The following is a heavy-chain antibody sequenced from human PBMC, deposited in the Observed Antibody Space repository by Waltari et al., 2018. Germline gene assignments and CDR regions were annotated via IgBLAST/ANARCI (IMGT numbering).Heavy chain of an antibody. CDR2: ISYDGSNE. CDR3: AKGFLEWVLFGHNAMDV. CDR1: GFTFSSYG. Sequence: QVQLVESGGGVVQPGRSLRLSCAASGFTFSSYGIHWVRQAPGKGLGWVAVISYDGSNEYYADSVKDRFTISRDNSKNTLYLQMNSLRAEDTAVYYCAKGFLEWVLFGHNAMDVWGQGTTVTVSS. D-gene: IGHD3-3*01. V-gene: IGHV3-30*18. J-gene: IGHJ6*02.